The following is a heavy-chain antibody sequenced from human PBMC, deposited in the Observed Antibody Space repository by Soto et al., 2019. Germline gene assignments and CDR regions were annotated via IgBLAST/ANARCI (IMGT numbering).Heavy chain of an antibody. V-gene: IGHV4-30-4*01. CDR1: GGSISSGDYY. Sequence: QVQLQESGSGLVKPSQTLSLTCTVSGGSISSGDYYWSWIRQPPGKGLEWIGYIYYSGSTYYNPSLKRRVTISVDTSKNQFSLKLSSVTAADTAVYYCARERPDGARLDPWGQGTLVTVSS. CDR3: ARERPDGARLDP. J-gene: IGHJ5*02. CDR2: IYYSGST. D-gene: IGHD6-6*01.